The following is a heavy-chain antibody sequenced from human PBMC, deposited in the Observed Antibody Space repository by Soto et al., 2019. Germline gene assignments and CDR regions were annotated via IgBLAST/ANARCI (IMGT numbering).Heavy chain of an antibody. J-gene: IGHJ4*02. CDR2: MSHIGSV. CDR1: GVSIGSNYY. CDR3: ARSLGWYAIDY. Sequence: QVLLQESGPGLVQPSGTLSLSCVVSGVSIGSNYYWGWVRQPPGKGREWLGDMSHIGSVNYNTYLKSRVTISMDNPQNQFSLKLNSVTAAATAVYYCARSLGWYAIDYWGQGTLVIVSS. V-gene: IGHV4-4*02. D-gene: IGHD6-19*01.